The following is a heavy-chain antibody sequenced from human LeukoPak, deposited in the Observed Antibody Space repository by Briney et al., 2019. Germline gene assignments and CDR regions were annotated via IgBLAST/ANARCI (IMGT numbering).Heavy chain of an antibody. J-gene: IGHJ3*02. CDR1: RFTSRSYW. Sequence: GGSLRLSCAASRFTSRSYWMSWVRQAPGKGLEGLANIEQDGSEKYYVDSVKGRFTISRDNAKNSLYLEMNSLRAEDTALYYCARPLFRGAFDIWGQGTMVTVSS. CDR2: IEQDGSEK. CDR3: ARPLFRGAFDI. V-gene: IGHV3-7*04. D-gene: IGHD2-21*01.